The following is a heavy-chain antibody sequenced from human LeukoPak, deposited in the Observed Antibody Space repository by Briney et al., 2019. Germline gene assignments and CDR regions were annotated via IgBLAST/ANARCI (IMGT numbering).Heavy chain of an antibody. CDR2: INPNSGGT. V-gene: IGHV1-2*02. Sequence: ASVKVSCKASGYTFTGYYMHWVRQAPGQGLEWMGWINPNSGGTNYAQKFQGRVTMTRDTSTSTAYMELRRLRSDDTAVYYCARDSIHSSGLSDYWGQGTLVTVSS. CDR3: ARDSIHSSGLSDY. D-gene: IGHD6-19*01. CDR1: GYTFTGYY. J-gene: IGHJ4*02.